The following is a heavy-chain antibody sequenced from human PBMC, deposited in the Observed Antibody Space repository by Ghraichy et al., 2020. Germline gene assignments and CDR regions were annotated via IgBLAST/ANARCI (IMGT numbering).Heavy chain of an antibody. J-gene: IGHJ4*02. Sequence: GGSLRLSEIGTAHVCTQVTMRRVVCGPGHGMKKVSTISGNGGSTYYADSVKGRFTISRDNSKSTLFLQMNSLRAEDTAVYYCAKAGSSWYPLDYWGQGTLVLVSS. D-gene: IGHD6-13*01. CDR2: ISGNGGST. CDR1: AHVCTQVT. V-gene: IGHV3-23*01. CDR3: AKAGSSWYPLDY.